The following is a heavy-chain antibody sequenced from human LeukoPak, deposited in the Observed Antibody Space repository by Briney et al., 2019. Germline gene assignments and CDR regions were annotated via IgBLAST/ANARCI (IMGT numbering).Heavy chain of an antibody. CDR2: MNPNSGNT. CDR1: GYTFTSYD. Sequence: GASVKVSCKASGYTFTSYDINWVRQATGQGLEWMGWMNPNSGNTGYAQKFQGRVTITRNTSISTAYMELSSLRSEDTAVYYCARDVVAATDQYAGFDPWGQGTLVTVSS. D-gene: IGHD2-15*01. CDR3: ARDVVAATDQYAGFDP. J-gene: IGHJ5*02. V-gene: IGHV1-8*03.